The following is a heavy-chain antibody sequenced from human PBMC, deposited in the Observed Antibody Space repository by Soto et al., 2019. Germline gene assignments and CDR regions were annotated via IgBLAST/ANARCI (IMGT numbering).Heavy chain of an antibody. V-gene: IGHV1-69*13. Sequence: SVKVSCKASGGTFSSYAISWVRQAPGQGLEWMGGIIPIFGTANYAQKFQGRVSITADESTSTAYMELSSLRSEDTAVYYCARDPPYYYDSSGPVGYFDYWGQGTLVTVSS. D-gene: IGHD3-22*01. CDR2: IIPIFGTA. J-gene: IGHJ4*02. CDR3: ARDPPYYYDSSGPVGYFDY. CDR1: GGTFSSYA.